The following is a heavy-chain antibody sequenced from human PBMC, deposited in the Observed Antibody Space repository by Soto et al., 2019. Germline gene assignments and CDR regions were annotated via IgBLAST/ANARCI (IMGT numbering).Heavy chain of an antibody. Sequence: SETLSLTCAVSSGSISSSNWWSWVRQPPGKGLEWIGEIYHSGSTNYNPSLKSRVTISVDKSKNQFSLKLSSVTAADTAVYYCARVGTVTTKVGNWFDPWGQGTLVTVSS. CDR1: SGSISSSNW. CDR2: IYHSGST. J-gene: IGHJ5*02. CDR3: ARVGTVTTKVGNWFDP. V-gene: IGHV4-4*02. D-gene: IGHD4-4*01.